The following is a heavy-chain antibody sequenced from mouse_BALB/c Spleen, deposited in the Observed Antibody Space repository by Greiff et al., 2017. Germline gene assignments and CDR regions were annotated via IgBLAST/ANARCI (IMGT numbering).Heavy chain of an antibody. CDR2: ISSGSSTI. J-gene: IGHJ4*01. CDR1: GFTFSSFG. Sequence: EVQLVESGGGLVQPGGSRKLSCAASGFTFSSFGMHWVRQAPEKGLEWVAYISSGSSTIYYADTVKGRFTISRDNPKNTLFLQMTSLRSEDTAMYYCARSGRDHYALDYWGQGTSVTVSA. D-gene: IGHD4-1*01. V-gene: IGHV5-17*02. CDR3: ARSGRDHYALDY.